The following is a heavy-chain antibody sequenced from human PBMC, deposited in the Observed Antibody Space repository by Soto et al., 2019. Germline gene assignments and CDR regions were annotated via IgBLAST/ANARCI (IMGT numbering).Heavy chain of an antibody. V-gene: IGHV3-66*01. CDR2: IYSGGST. D-gene: IGHD3-16*02. Sequence: PGGSLRLSCAASGVTVSSNYMSWVRQAPGKGLEWVSVIYSGGSTYYADSVKGRFTISRDNSKNTLYLQMNSLRAEDTAVYYCARDRVPYYDFVWGSYRYYYCIHVWRHAPPVTV. J-gene: IGHJ6*02. CDR1: GVTVSSNY. CDR3: ARDRVPYYDFVWGSYRYYYCIHV.